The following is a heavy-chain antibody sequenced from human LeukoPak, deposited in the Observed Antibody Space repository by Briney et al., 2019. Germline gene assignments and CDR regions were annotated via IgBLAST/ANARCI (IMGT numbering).Heavy chain of an antibody. V-gene: IGHV4-34*01. CDR1: GGSLSGYY. CDR3: ARSRKGRMDY. CDR2: INHSGST. J-gene: IGHJ4*02. D-gene: IGHD3-10*01. Sequence: SETLSLTCAVYGGSLSGYYWSWIRQPPGKGLEWIGEINHSGSTNYNPSLKSRVTISVDTSKNQFSLKLSSVTAADTAVYYCARSRKGRMDYWGQGALVTVSS.